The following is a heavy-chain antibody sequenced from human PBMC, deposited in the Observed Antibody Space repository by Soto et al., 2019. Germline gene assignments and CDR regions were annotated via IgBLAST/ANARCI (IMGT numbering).Heavy chain of an antibody. J-gene: IGHJ4*02. CDR3: AIMTTVAYYFDY. CDR2: FDPGDGET. Sequence: AAVNVSCKVSGYTLTEVSMHWVRQAPGKWLELMGGFDPGDGETIXAQNVQGRVXMTEDASTDTAXMELSXVRAEDTAVYYCAIMTTVAYYFDYWGQGTLVTVSX. D-gene: IGHD4-17*01. CDR1: GYTLTEVS. V-gene: IGHV1-24*01.